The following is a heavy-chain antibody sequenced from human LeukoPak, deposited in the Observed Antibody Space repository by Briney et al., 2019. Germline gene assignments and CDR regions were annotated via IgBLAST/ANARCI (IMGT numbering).Heavy chain of an antibody. Sequence: ASVKVSCKASGYTFTSYYMHWVRQAPGRGLEWMGIINPSGGSTSYAQKFQGRVTMTEDTSTDTAYMELSSLRSEDTAVYYCATGSRMATSDDAFDIWGQGTMVTVSS. J-gene: IGHJ3*02. CDR3: ATGSRMATSDDAFDI. V-gene: IGHV1-46*01. D-gene: IGHD5-24*01. CDR1: GYTFTSYY. CDR2: INPSGGST.